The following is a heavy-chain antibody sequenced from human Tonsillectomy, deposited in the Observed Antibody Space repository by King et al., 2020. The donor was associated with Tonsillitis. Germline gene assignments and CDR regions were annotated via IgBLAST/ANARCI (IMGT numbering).Heavy chain of an antibody. J-gene: IGHJ6*02. CDR2: INHSGST. V-gene: IGHV4-34*01. Sequence: VQLQQWGAGLLKPSETLSLTCAVYGGSFSGYYWSWIRQPPGKGLEWIGEINHSGSTNYNPSLKSRVTISVDTSKNQFSLKLSSVTAADTAVYYCAKLSMRRDYYYYYGMDVWGQGNTVTVSS. D-gene: IGHD2-8*01. CDR3: AKLSMRRDYYYYYGMDV. CDR1: GGSFSGYY.